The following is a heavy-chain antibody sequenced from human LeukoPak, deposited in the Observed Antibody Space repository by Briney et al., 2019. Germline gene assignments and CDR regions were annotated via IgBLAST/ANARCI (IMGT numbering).Heavy chain of an antibody. CDR3: ASGSSSWTTFDY. CDR2: IYTSGNT. V-gene: IGHV4-4*07. D-gene: IGHD6-13*01. CDR1: GGSIGNYF. Sequence: PSETLSLTCTVSGGSIGNYFWSWIRQPAGKGLEGIGRIYTSGNTNYSPSLKSRVTMSVDKSKNQISLKLSSVAAADTAVYYCASGSSSWTTFDYWGQGTLVTVSS. J-gene: IGHJ4*02.